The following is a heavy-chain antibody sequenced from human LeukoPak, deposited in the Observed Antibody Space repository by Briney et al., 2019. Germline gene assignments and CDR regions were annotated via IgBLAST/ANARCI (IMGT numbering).Heavy chain of an antibody. CDR2: IYYSGST. D-gene: IGHD3-10*01. CDR3: ASPGITMVXGAPRS. Sequence: PSEALSLTCTVSGGSISSSSYYWGWIRQPPGKGLEWIGSIYYSGSTYYNPSLKSRVTISVDTSKNQFSLKLSSVTAADTAVYYCASPGITMVXGAPRSWXQGTLVTVSS. V-gene: IGHV4-39*01. CDR1: GGSISSSSYY. J-gene: IGHJ4*02.